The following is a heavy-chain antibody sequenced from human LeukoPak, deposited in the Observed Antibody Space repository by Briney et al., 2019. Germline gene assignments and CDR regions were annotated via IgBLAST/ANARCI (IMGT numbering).Heavy chain of an antibody. J-gene: IGHJ3*02. D-gene: IGHD1-26*01. CDR1: GLTFSSYA. V-gene: IGHV3-23*01. CDR2: ISGSGGST. Sequence: GGSLRLSCAASGLTFSSYAMSWVRQAPGKGLEWVSAISGSGGSTYYADSVKGRFTISRDNSKNTLYLQMNSLRAEDTAVYYCARDSGSKEGSDAFDIWGQGTMVTVSS. CDR3: ARDSGSKEGSDAFDI.